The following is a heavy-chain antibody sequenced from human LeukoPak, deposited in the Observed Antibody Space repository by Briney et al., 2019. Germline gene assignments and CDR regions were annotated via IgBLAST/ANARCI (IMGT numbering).Heavy chain of an antibody. Sequence: SETLSLTCAVSGGPFSGYFWSWIRQPPGKGLEWIGEIHNSGTTDYNPSLNSRVTISEDTSKNQIYLNLRSVTAADTAVYYCARRYYYNLGSFPFDFWGQGTLVTVSS. J-gene: IGHJ4*02. CDR1: GGPFSGYF. V-gene: IGHV4-34*01. CDR2: IHNSGTT. CDR3: ARRYYYNLGSFPFDF. D-gene: IGHD3-10*01.